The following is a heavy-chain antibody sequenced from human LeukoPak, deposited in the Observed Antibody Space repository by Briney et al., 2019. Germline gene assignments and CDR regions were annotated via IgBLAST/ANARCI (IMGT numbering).Heavy chain of an antibody. V-gene: IGHV3-48*04. J-gene: IGHJ6*02. D-gene: IGHD5/OR15-5a*01. CDR1: GFTFNSFT. Sequence: PGGSLRLSCAASGFTFNSFTMNWVRQAPGKGLEWVSYIRSSGTIYYADSVKGRFTISRDNAKNSLYLQMNSLRAEDTAVYYCVSEGASTIYGMDVWGQGTTVTVSS. CDR2: IRSSGTI. CDR3: VSEGASTIYGMDV.